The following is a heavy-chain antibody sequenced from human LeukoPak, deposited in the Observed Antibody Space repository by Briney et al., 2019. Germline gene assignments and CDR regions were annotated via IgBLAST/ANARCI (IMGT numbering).Heavy chain of an antibody. Sequence: GGSLRLSCAASGFNFDDYAMHGLRQAPGKGLAGVSGTSWNSGSIGYADSVKGRFTISSDNAKNSLYRQVNSQSGEDLAFYYCTTAGGIAEPYYFDYWGQGTLVTVSS. CDR1: GFNFDDYA. D-gene: IGHD6-13*01. CDR2: TSWNSGSI. CDR3: TTAGGIAEPYYFDY. J-gene: IGHJ4*02. V-gene: IGHV3-9*03.